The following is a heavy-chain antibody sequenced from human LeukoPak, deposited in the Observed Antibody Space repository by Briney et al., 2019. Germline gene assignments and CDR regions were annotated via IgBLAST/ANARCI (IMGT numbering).Heavy chain of an antibody. CDR2: IYYSGIT. CDR1: GGSISSYY. CDR3: ARHVRGVITDAFDI. J-gene: IGHJ3*02. D-gene: IGHD3-10*02. V-gene: IGHV4-59*01. Sequence: SETLSLTCTVSGGSISSYYWSWIRQPPGKGLGWIGYIYYSGITTYNPSLKSRVTTPIDTSKNQFSLKLTSVTAADTAVYYCARHVRGVITDAFDIWGQGTMVTVSS.